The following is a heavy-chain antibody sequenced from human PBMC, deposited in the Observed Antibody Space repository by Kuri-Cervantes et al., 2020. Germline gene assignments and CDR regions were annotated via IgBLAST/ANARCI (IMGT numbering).Heavy chain of an antibody. CDR2: LSVSGDST. CDR1: GFTFSNYA. CDR3: AKDNGREPYSDY. D-gene: IGHD1-26*01. Sequence: LSLTCAASGFTFSNYAMTWVRQAPGKGLEWVSTLSVSGDSTSFADSVKGRFTISRDNSKNTLYLQMNSLRAEDTAVYYCAKDNGREPYSDYWGQGTLVTVSS. V-gene: IGHV3-23*01. J-gene: IGHJ4*02.